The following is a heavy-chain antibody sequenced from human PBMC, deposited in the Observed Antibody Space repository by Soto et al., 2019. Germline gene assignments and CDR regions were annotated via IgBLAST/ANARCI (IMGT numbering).Heavy chain of an antibody. CDR2: IYYTGST. CDR3: ARAGCSYDTGYYFDS. V-gene: IGHV4-59*01. Sequence: ASETLSLTCTISGGSISNYYWTWIRQPPGKGLEWIGFIYYTGSTNYIPSLKSRLAMSLHTSRHQFSLNLSSVTAADTAIYYCARAGCSYDTGYYFDSWGQGALVTVSS. CDR1: GGSISNYY. J-gene: IGHJ4*02. D-gene: IGHD5-18*01.